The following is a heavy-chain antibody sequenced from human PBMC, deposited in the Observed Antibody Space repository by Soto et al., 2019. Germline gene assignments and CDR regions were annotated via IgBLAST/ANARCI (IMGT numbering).Heavy chain of an antibody. J-gene: IGHJ3*02. CDR3: AREDFSSSSGAFDI. CDR2: IWYDGSNK. V-gene: IGHV3-33*01. CDR1: GFTFSSYG. D-gene: IGHD6-6*01. Sequence: QVQLVESGGGVVQPGRSLRLSCAASGFTFSSYGMHWVRQAPGKGLAWVAVIWYDGSNKYYADSVKGRFTISRDNSKNTLYLQMNSLRAEDTAVYYCAREDFSSSSGAFDIWGQGTMVTVSS.